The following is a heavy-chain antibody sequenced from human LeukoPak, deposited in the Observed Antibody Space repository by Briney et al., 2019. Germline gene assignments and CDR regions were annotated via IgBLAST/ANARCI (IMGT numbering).Heavy chain of an antibody. J-gene: IGHJ5*02. Sequence: SETLSLTCTVSGGSISSYYWSWIRQPPGKGLEWIGYIYYSGSTNYNPSLKSRVTISVDTSKNQFSLKLSSVTAADTAVYYCARQTFATGRDWFDPWGQGTLVIVS. D-gene: IGHD3-10*01. CDR2: IYYSGST. CDR3: ARQTFATGRDWFDP. V-gene: IGHV4-59*08. CDR1: GGSISSYY.